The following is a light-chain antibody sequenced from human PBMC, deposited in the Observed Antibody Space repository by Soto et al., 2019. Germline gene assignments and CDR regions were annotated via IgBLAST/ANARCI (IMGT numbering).Light chain of an antibody. Sequence: QSVLTQPPSVSAAPGQKVTISCSGSSSNIGNNYASWYRQLPGTAPKLLIYDNNKRPSGIPDRFSGSKSGTSATLGITGLQTGDEADYYCGTWDSSLSAGGVFGTGTKVTVL. CDR2: DNN. CDR1: SSNIGNNY. V-gene: IGLV1-51*01. CDR3: GTWDSSLSAGGV. J-gene: IGLJ1*01.